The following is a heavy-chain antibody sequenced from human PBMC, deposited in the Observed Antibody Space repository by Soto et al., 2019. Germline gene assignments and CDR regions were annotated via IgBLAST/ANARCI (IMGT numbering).Heavy chain of an antibody. CDR2: ISAYNGNT. D-gene: IGHD3-16*02. J-gene: IGHJ4*02. CDR1: GYTFTSYG. V-gene: IGHV1-18*01. CDR3: ARLDVDLGGAIVAYFDY. Sequence: QVQLVQSGAEVKKPGASVKVSCKASGYTFTSYGISWVRQAPGQGLEWMGWISAYNGNTNYAQKLQGRVTMTTDTSTRKAYMELRSLRSDDTAVYYCARLDVDLGGAIVAYFDYWGQGTLVTVSS.